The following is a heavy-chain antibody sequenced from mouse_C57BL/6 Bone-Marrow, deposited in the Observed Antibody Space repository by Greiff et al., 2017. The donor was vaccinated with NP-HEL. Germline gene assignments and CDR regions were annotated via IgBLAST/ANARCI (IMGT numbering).Heavy chain of an antibody. V-gene: IGHV5-9-1*02. CDR3: TIYDGYYWYFDV. CDR2: ISSGGDYI. D-gene: IGHD2-3*01. Sequence: EVKLVESGEGLVKPGGSLKLSCAASGFTFSSYAMSWVRQTPEKRLEWVAYISSGGDYIYYADTVKGRFTISRDNARNTLYLQMSSLKSEDTAMYYCTIYDGYYWYFDVWGTGTTVTVSS. J-gene: IGHJ1*03. CDR1: GFTFSSYA.